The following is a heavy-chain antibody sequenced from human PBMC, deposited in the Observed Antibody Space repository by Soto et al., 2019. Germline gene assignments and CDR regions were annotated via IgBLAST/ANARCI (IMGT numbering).Heavy chain of an antibody. D-gene: IGHD3-9*01. CDR1: GGSFSNYL. CDR3: AGAETGYYGDS. J-gene: IGHJ4*02. V-gene: IGHV1-69*12. Sequence: QVLLVQSGAEVKKPGSSMKVSCKVSGGSFSNYLISWVRQAPGQSFEWMGGIIPIFGRADYAQKFQDRLTIDADESGTTAYMELSSLTSEDTATYYCAGAETGYYGDSWGQGTLVTVSS. CDR2: IIPIFGRA.